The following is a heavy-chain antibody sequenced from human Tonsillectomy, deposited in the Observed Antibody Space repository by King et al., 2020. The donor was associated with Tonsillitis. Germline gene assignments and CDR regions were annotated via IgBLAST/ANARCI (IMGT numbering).Heavy chain of an antibody. Sequence: QLVQSGAEVKKPGSSVKVSCKASGGTFSSYAISWVRQAPGQGLEWMGGIIPIFATANYAQKFQGRVTITADESTRTAYMELSSLRSEDTAVYYCARIPFVSSGPERYYYYYGMDVWGHGTTVTVSS. CDR1: GGTFSSYA. D-gene: IGHD6-25*01. J-gene: IGHJ6*02. V-gene: IGHV1-69*01. CDR2: IIPIFATA. CDR3: ARIPFVSSGPERYYYYYGMDV.